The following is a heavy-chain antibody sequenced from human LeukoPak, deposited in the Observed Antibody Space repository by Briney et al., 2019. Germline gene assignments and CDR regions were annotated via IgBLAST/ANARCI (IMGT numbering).Heavy chain of an antibody. CDR3: ASIVVVTASFVDWYFDL. J-gene: IGHJ2*01. V-gene: IGHV1-69*05. D-gene: IGHD2-21*02. CDR1: GGTFSGYA. Sequence: ASVKVSCKASGGTFSGYAISWVRQAPGQGLEWMGGIMPIFGTANYAQKFQGRVTITTDESTSTAYMELSSLRSEDTAVYYCASIVVVTASFVDWYFDLWGRGTLVTVSS. CDR2: IMPIFGTA.